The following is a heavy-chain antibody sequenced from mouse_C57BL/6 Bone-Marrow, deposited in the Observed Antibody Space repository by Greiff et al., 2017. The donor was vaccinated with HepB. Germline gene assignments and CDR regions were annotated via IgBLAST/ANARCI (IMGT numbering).Heavy chain of an antibody. CDR3: ARDTVVDYYAMDY. J-gene: IGHJ4*01. Sequence: VQLQQPGAELVKPGASVKLSCKASGYTFTSYWMHWVKQRPGQGLEWIGMIHPNSGSTNYNEKFKSKATLTVDKSSSTAYMQLSSLTSEDSAVYYCARDTVVDYYAMDYWGQGTSVTVSS. CDR2: IHPNSGST. V-gene: IGHV1-64*01. CDR1: GYTFTSYW. D-gene: IGHD1-1*01.